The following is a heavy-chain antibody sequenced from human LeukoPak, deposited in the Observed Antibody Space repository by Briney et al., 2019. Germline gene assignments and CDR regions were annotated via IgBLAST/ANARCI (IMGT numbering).Heavy chain of an antibody. D-gene: IGHD6-19*01. CDR3: AKSTGWDTSGWPSDC. J-gene: IGHJ4*02. Sequence: GRSLRLSCAASGFTFSSYAMHWVRQAPGKGLEWVAVISYDGSNKYYADSVKGRFTISRDNSKNTLYLQMKSLRAEDTAVYYCAKSTGWDTSGWPSDCWGRGTLVTVSS. V-gene: IGHV3-30*07. CDR2: ISYDGSNK. CDR1: GFTFSSYA.